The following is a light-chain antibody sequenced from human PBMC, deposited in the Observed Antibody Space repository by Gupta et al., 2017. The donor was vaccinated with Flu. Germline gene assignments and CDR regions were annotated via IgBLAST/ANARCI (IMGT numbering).Light chain of an antibody. CDR2: MAS. Sequence: DIQLTQSPSTLAASEGDRVTITCRASQSLGKYLAWYQQKPGKAPKVLIHMASVLETGVPSRFRGSGSGTEFALTIDGLQPDDFATYYCHHNSQYWGTFGQGTKVEI. J-gene: IGKJ1*01. CDR3: HHNSQYWGT. CDR1: QSLGKY. V-gene: IGKV1-5*03.